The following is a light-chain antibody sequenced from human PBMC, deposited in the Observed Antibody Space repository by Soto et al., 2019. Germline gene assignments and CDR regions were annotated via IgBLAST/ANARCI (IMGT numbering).Light chain of an antibody. J-gene: IGKJ1*01. V-gene: IGKV1-27*01. Sequence: QMTQSPSSLSASLGDRVTITCRASQAIREYVAWYQQKPGKAPKLLIYGASTLQSGVPSRFSGSGSGTDFTLTISSLQPEDFATYYCQDFNSAPRPFGQGTKVEIK. CDR3: QDFNSAPRP. CDR1: QAIREY. CDR2: GAS.